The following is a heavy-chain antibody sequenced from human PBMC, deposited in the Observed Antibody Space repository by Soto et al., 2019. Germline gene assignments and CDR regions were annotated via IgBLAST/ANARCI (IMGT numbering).Heavy chain of an antibody. Sequence: GWSLRLSCAASVFSFGDYAMSWVRQAPGKGLEWVSGISGTGSRTSYADSVRGRFTISRDNVNNTLSLQMDSLRAEDTAVYYCARGGRYTYGYGDYSYGMDVWGQGTTVTVSS. CDR1: VFSFGDYA. J-gene: IGHJ6*02. D-gene: IGHD5-18*01. V-gene: IGHV3-23*01. CDR3: ARGGRYTYGYGDYSYGMDV. CDR2: ISGTGSRT.